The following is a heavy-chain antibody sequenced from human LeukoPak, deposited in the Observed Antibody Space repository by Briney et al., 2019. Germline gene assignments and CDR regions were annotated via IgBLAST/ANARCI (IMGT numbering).Heavy chain of an antibody. CDR3: ARGYDSSGYPDY. Sequence: SETLSLTCTVSGGSISSGGYYWSWIRQHPGKGLERIGYIYYSGSTYYNPSLKSRVTISVDTSKNQFSLKLSSVTAADTAVYYCARGYDSSGYPDYWGQGTLVTVSS. J-gene: IGHJ4*02. CDR1: GGSISSGGYY. CDR2: IYYSGST. D-gene: IGHD3-22*01. V-gene: IGHV4-31*03.